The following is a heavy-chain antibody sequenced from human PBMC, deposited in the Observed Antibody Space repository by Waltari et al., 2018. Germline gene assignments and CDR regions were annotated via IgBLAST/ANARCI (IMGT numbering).Heavy chain of an antibody. D-gene: IGHD6-13*01. J-gene: IGHJ4*02. Sequence: EVQLVESGGGLVQPGGSLRLSCVASGFSFGNNWMTWVRQAPGRGLEWVANIKKDGSEKYYVDSVKGRFTISRDNAKNSLYLQMNSLRAEDTAVYYCTSGSGWSSTYWGQGTLVTVSS. V-gene: IGHV3-7*01. CDR2: IKKDGSEK. CDR1: GFSFGNNW. CDR3: TSGSGWSSTY.